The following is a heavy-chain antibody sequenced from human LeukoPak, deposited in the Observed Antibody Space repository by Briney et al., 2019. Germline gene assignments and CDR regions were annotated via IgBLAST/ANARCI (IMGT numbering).Heavy chain of an antibody. CDR3: ARGHYDVLAASYKWTPDY. V-gene: IGHV3-21*01. J-gene: IGHJ4*02. Sequence: PGGSLRLSCAASGFSFSNYSMNWVRQAPGKGLEWVSSITSGGDYIYYADSVKGRFTTSRDNAKNSLSLQLNSLRVEDTAVYYCARGHYDVLAASYKWTPDYWGQGALVTVSS. D-gene: IGHD3-9*01. CDR2: ITSGGDYI. CDR1: GFSFSNYS.